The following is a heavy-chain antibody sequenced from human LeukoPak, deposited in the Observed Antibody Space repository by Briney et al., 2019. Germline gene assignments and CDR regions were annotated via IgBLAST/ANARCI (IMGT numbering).Heavy chain of an antibody. CDR1: GYTFTGYY. V-gene: IGHV1-2*02. Sequence: PWASVKVSCKASGYTFTGYYIHWVRQAPGQGLEWMGWINPNSGGTNYAQKFQGRVTMTRDTSISTAYMELSRLRSDDTAVYYCARDFAGSGWPRWFDPWGQGTLVTVSS. CDR2: INPNSGGT. CDR3: ARDFAGSGWPRWFDP. J-gene: IGHJ5*02. D-gene: IGHD6-19*01.